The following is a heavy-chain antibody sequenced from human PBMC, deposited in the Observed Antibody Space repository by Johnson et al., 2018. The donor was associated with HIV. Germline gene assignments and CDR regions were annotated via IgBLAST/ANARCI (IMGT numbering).Heavy chain of an antibody. CDR1: GFTFSTHG. J-gene: IGHJ3*02. Sequence: QVQLVESGGGVVQPGGSLRLSCAASGFTFSTHGMNWVRQAPGRGLEWVAVISYDGSNKYYADSVKGRFTISRDNSKNTLYLQMNSLRAEDTAVYYCARGQTAYSGYDVPLDIWGQGTMVTVSS. V-gene: IGHV3-30*19. CDR3: ARGQTAYSGYDVPLDI. CDR2: ISYDGSNK. D-gene: IGHD5-12*01.